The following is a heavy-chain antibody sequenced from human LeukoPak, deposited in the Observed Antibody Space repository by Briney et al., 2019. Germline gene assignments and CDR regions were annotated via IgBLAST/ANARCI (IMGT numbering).Heavy chain of an antibody. J-gene: IGHJ4*02. CDR1: GGSFSGYY. CDR2: INHSGST. CDR3: ARGGSRWLQLGFGY. Sequence: SETLSLTCAVYGGSFSGYYWSWIRQAPGKGLEWIGEINHSGSTNYNPSLKSRVTISVDTSKNQFSLKLSSVTAADTAVYYCARGGSRWLQLGFGYWGQGTLVTVSS. D-gene: IGHD5-24*01. V-gene: IGHV4-34*01.